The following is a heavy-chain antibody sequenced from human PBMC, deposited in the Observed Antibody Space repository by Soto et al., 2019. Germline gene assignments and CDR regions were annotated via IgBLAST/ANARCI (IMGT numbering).Heavy chain of an antibody. V-gene: IGHV3-23*01. D-gene: IGHD3-3*01. CDR1: GFTFSSYA. J-gene: IGHJ6*02. CDR2: ISGSGGST. CDR3: AKSGWGVTIFGVVPYYYGMDV. Sequence: GGFLRLSCAASGFTFSSYAMSWVRQAPGKGLERVTAISGSGGSTYYADYVKGRFTISRDNSKNTLYLQMNSLRAEDTAVYYCAKSGWGVTIFGVVPYYYGMDVWGQGTTVTVSS.